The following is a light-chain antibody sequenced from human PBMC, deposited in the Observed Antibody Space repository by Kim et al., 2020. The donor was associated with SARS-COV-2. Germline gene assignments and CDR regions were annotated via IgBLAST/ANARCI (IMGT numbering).Light chain of an antibody. CDR3: QVWDSSSDHRVV. J-gene: IGLJ2*01. CDR2: YDS. CDR1: SSGRKS. V-gene: IGLV3-21*04. Sequence: PGKQTGITCGGNSSGRKSVLWYQQKPGQASVLVIYYDSDRPSGMPERLSGSNTGNTATLTISRVEAGDEADYYCQVWDSSSDHRVVFGGGTQLTVL.